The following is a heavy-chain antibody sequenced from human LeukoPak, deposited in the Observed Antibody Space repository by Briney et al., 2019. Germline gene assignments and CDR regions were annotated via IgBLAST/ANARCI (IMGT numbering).Heavy chain of an antibody. CDR1: GFTFDSSW. Sequence: GGSLRLSCAASGFTFDSSWMHWVRQAPGKGLVWVSRINDDGSSTTYADSVKGRFTISRDNSKNTLYLQMNSLRAEDTAVYYCAKDSGSYVPYYFDYWGQGTLVTVSS. J-gene: IGHJ4*02. CDR2: INDDGSST. D-gene: IGHD1-26*01. V-gene: IGHV3-74*01. CDR3: AKDSGSYVPYYFDY.